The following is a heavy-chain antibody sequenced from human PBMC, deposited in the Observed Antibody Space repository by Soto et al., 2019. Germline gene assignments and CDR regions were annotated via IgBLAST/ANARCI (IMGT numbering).Heavy chain of an antibody. D-gene: IGHD2-2*01. J-gene: IGHJ5*02. CDR2: IYYSGST. V-gene: IGHV4-39*01. Sequence: SETLSLTCTVSGGSISSSSYYWGWIRQPPGKGLERIGSIYYSGSTCYNPSLKSRVTISVDTSKNQFSLKLSSVTAADTAVYYCARRAVVVPAARYNWFDPWGQGTLVT. CDR1: GGSISSSSYY. CDR3: ARRAVVVPAARYNWFDP.